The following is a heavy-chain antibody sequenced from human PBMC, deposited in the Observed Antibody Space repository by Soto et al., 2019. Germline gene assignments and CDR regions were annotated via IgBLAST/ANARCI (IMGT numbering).Heavy chain of an antibody. D-gene: IGHD6-19*01. Sequence: GASVKVSCKASGYTFTSYYMHWVRQATGQGLEWMGWMNPNSGNTGYAQKFQGRVTMTRNASISTAYMELSSLRSEDTAVYYCARDQWLVDYYGMDVWGQGTTVTVS. CDR3: ARDQWLVDYYGMDV. CDR2: MNPNSGNT. CDR1: GYTFTSYY. J-gene: IGHJ6*02. V-gene: IGHV1-8*02.